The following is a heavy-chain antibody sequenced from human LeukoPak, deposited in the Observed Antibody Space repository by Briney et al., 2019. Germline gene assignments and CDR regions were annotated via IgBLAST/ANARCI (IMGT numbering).Heavy chain of an antibody. D-gene: IGHD1-26*01. CDR2: FDPEDGET. Sequence: GASVKVSCKVSGYTLTELSMHWVRQAPGKGLEWVGGFDPEDGETIYAQKFQGRVTMTEDTSTDTAYMELSSLRSEDTAVYYCATEEAVGATGRYWFDPWGQGTLVTVSS. J-gene: IGHJ5*02. CDR3: ATEEAVGATGRYWFDP. CDR1: GYTLTELS. V-gene: IGHV1-24*01.